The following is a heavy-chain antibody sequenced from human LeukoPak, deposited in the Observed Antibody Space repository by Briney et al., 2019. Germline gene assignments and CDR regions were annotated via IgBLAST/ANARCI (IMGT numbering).Heavy chain of an antibody. CDR3: AKDLKYCGDKYTCYGMDV. CDR2: ISSNGTNK. J-gene: IGHJ6*02. D-gene: IGHD2-21*01. V-gene: IGHV3-30*18. Sequence: HSGGSLRLSCAASGFTFSTYWMHWVRQGPGKGLEWVAFISSNGTNKYYADSVKGRFTISRDTSKNTLFLQMNSLSAEDTAVYYCAKDLKYCGDKYTCYGMDVWGQGTTVTVSS. CDR1: GFTFSTYW.